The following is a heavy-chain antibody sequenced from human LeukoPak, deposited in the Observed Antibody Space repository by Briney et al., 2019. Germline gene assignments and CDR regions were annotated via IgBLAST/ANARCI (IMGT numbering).Heavy chain of an antibody. D-gene: IGHD4-11*01. CDR1: GGSISNYF. CDR2: IYYSGST. J-gene: IGHJ6*02. Sequence: PSETLSLTCTVSGGSISNYFWNWIRQPPGKGLEWIGYIYYSGSTNYNPSLKSRVTISVDTSKNQFSLKLSSVTAADTAVYYCARLLSGTTTRYGMDVWGQGTTVTVSS. V-gene: IGHV4-59*08. CDR3: ARLLSGTTTRYGMDV.